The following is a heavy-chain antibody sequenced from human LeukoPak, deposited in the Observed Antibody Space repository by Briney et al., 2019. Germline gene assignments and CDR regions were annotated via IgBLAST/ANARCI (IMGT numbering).Heavy chain of an antibody. CDR1: GGTFSSYA. CDR2: IIPIFGTA. J-gene: IGHJ4*02. Sequence: SVKVSCKASGGTFSSYAISWVRQAPGQGLEWMGGIIPIFGTAKYAQKFQGRVTITTDESTSRAYMELSSLRSEDTAVYYCARFGSSYYDSSGYFMSFDYWGQGTLVTVSS. CDR3: ARFGSSYYDSSGYFMSFDY. V-gene: IGHV1-69*05. D-gene: IGHD3-22*01.